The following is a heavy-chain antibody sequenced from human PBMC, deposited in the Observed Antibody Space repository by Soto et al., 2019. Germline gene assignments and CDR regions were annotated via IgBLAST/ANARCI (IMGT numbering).Heavy chain of an antibody. D-gene: IGHD3-10*01. Sequence: GGSLRLSCAGTGFTFSSYGMHWVRQAPGRGLEWVAVIWNDGNTKGYAESVKGRFTISRDNSKNTLYLQMNSLRAEDTAVYYCETDAGGEPFDYWGPGTLVTVSS. CDR3: ETDAGGEPFDY. CDR1: GFTFSSYG. V-gene: IGHV3-33*01. J-gene: IGHJ4*02. CDR2: IWNDGNTK.